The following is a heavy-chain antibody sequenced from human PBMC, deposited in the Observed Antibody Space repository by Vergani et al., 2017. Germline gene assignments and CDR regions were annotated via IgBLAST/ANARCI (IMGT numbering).Heavy chain of an antibody. CDR1: GYTFTGYY. V-gene: IGHV1-2*06. CDR2: INPNSGGT. J-gene: IGHJ4*02. CDR3: ARLLTSNWGSIH. Sequence: QVQLVPSGAEVKKPGASVKVSCKASGYTFTGYYMHWVRQAPGQGLEWMGRINPNSGGTNYAQKFQGRVTMTRDTSSSTAYMELSRLRSDDTAVYYCARLLTSNWGSIHWGQGTLVTVSS. D-gene: IGHD7-27*01.